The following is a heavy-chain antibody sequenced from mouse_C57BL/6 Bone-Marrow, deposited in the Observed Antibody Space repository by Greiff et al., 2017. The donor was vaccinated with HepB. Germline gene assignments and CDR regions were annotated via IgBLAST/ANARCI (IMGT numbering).Heavy chain of an antibody. CDR3: ARSISYAGFAY. CDR2: IDPSDSYT. Sequence: QVQLQQPGAELVRPGTSVKLSCKASGYTFTSYWMHWVKQRPGQGLEWIGVIDPSDSYTNYNQTFKGKATLTVDTSSSTAYMQLSSLTSEDSAVYYCARSISYAGFAYWGQGTLVTVSA. D-gene: IGHD2-12*01. CDR1: GYTFTSYW. V-gene: IGHV1-59*01. J-gene: IGHJ3*01.